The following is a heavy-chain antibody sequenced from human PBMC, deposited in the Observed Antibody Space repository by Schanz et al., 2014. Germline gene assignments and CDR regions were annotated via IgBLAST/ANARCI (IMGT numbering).Heavy chain of an antibody. CDR2: VFPNGIT. CDR1: GGSISSATYY. V-gene: IGHV4-61*02. D-gene: IGHD1-1*01. J-gene: IGHJ2*01. Sequence: QVQLQESGPGLVKPSQTLSLTCTVSGGSISSATYYWSWVRQPAGKALEWVGRVFPNGITNYNPSRKSRVPISRDTSKTQFSLTLTSLTAADTAVYYCARDTTWRLDLWGRGTLVTVSS. CDR3: ARDTTWRLDL.